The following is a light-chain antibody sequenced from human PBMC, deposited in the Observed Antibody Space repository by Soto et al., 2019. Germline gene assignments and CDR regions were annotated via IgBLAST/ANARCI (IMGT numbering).Light chain of an antibody. Sequence: QSVLTQPPSASGTPGQRVTISCSGSSSNIGSNYVYWYQQLPGTAPKLLIYSNNQRPSGVPDRFSGSKSGTSASLAISGLRSEDEADYYCAAWDDSLLFGGGTKVTV. V-gene: IGLV1-47*02. J-gene: IGLJ2*01. CDR3: AAWDDSLL. CDR2: SNN. CDR1: SSNIGSNY.